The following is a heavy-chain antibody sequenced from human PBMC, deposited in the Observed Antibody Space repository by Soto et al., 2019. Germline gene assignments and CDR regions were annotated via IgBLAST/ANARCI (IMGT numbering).Heavy chain of an antibody. J-gene: IGHJ6*02. CDR1: GITFSNAW. D-gene: IGHD2-2*01. V-gene: IGHV3-15*01. Sequence: GGSLRLSCEASGITFSNAWMTWVRQAPGKGLEWVGRIKSITDGGTTDYAAPVKGRFTISRDDSKDTLYLQMNNLKTEDTAVYHCTTDSAHIVVVPATFCMDVRRQLTTFPVSS. CDR3: TTDSAHIVVVPATFCMDV. CDR2: IKSITDGGTT.